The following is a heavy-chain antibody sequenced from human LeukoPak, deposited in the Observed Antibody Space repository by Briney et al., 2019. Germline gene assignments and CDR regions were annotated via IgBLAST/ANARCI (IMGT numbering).Heavy chain of an antibody. J-gene: IGHJ4*02. CDR3: ARLWDSSSSLDY. D-gene: IGHD6-6*01. V-gene: IGHV4-59*08. CDR1: GGSISSYY. Sequence: PSETLSLTCTVSGGSISSYYWTWIRQPPGTGLGLEWIGYIYYSGGTNYNPSLKSRVTISIDTSKNQVSLKLSSVTAADTAVYYCARLWDSSSSLDYWGQGTLVIVSS. CDR2: IYYSGGT.